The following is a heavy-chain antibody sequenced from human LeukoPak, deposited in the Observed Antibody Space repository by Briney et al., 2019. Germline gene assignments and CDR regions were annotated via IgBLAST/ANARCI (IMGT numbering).Heavy chain of an antibody. J-gene: IGHJ4*02. Sequence: GGSLRLSCAASGFTFSDYYMSWIRQAPGKGLEWVSYISSSSSYTNYADSVKGRFTISRDNAKNSLYLQMNSLRAKDTAVYYCARVQVATTEYFDYWGQGTLVTVSS. CDR1: GFTFSDYY. CDR3: ARVQVATTEYFDY. V-gene: IGHV3-11*05. CDR2: ISSSSSYT. D-gene: IGHD5-12*01.